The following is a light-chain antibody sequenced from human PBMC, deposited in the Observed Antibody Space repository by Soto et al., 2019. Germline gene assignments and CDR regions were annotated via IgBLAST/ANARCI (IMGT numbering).Light chain of an antibody. CDR1: QGISSY. CDR3: QQLNSYPLT. Sequence: DIQLTQSPSFLSASVGDRVTITCRASQGISSYLAWYQQKPGKAPKLLIYAASTLQSGIPSRFSGSGSRTEFILTLSSLQPEDFATYCCQQLNSYPLTFGPGTRVVIK. V-gene: IGKV1-9*01. J-gene: IGKJ3*01. CDR2: AAS.